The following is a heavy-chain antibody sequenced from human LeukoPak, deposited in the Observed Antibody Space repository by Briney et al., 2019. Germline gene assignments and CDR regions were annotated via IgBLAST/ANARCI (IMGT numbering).Heavy chain of an antibody. J-gene: IGHJ6*02. CDR2: ISYDGSNK. V-gene: IGHV3-30-3*01. CDR3: ARGEGGDYVYYYYGMDV. CDR1: GFTFSSYA. D-gene: IGHD4-17*01. Sequence: PGGSLRLSCAASGFTFSSYAMHWVRQAPGKGLEWVAVISYDGSNKYYADSVKGRFTISRDNSKNTLYLQMNSLRAEDTAVYYCARGEGGDYVYYYYGMDVWGQGTTVTVSS.